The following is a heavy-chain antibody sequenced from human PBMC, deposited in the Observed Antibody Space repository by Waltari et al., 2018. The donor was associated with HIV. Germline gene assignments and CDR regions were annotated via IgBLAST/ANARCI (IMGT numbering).Heavy chain of an antibody. Sequence: QLQLQESGPGLVKPSETLSLTCTVSGGSISSSSYYWGWIRQPPGKGLEWIGSIYYSGSTYYNPSLKSRVTISVDTSKNQFSLKLSSVTAADTAVYYCARGKGWLQILYNWFDPWGQGTLVTVSS. J-gene: IGHJ5*02. CDR1: GGSISSSSYY. V-gene: IGHV4-39*07. CDR2: IYYSGST. CDR3: ARGKGWLQILYNWFDP. D-gene: IGHD2-15*01.